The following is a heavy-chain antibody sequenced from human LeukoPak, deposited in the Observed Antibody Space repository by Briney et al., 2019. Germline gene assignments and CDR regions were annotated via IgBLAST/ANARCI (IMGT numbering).Heavy chain of an antibody. D-gene: IGHD4-11*01. J-gene: IGHJ4*02. Sequence: SQTLSLTCAISGDSVSSNSASWNWIRQSPSRGLEWLRRTYYRSKWYDDYALSVKSRITINPDTSKNQLSLQLTSVSPDDTAVYYCARDSRVSNSLPLDNWGQGTLVTVSS. CDR3: ARDSRVSNSLPLDN. CDR2: TYYRSKWYD. V-gene: IGHV6-1*01. CDR1: GDSVSSNSAS.